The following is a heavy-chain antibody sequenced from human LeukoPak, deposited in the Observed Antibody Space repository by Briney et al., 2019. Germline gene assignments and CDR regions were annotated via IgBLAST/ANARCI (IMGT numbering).Heavy chain of an antibody. CDR1: GGSISSSSYY. V-gene: IGHV4-39*01. CDR2: IYYSGST. Sequence: PSETLSLTCTVSGGSISSSSYYWGWIRQPPGTGLEWIGSIYYSGSTYYNPYLKSRVTISVDTSKNQFSLKLSSVTAADTAVYYCARRKAGYSSGWWGYWGQGTLVTVSS. CDR3: ARRKAGYSSGWWGY. D-gene: IGHD6-19*01. J-gene: IGHJ4*02.